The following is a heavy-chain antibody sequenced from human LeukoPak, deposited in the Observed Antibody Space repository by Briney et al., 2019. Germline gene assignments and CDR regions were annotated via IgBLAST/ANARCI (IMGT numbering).Heavy chain of an antibody. CDR2: IYYSGST. V-gene: IGHV4-39*07. CDR1: GGSISSSSYY. Sequence: SETLSLTCTVSGGSISSSSYYWGWIRQPPRKGLEWIGSIYYSGSTYYNPSLKSRVTISVDTSKNQFSLKLSSVTAADTAVYYCARTWIVVVPAASVWFDPWGQGTLVTVSS. J-gene: IGHJ5*02. CDR3: ARTWIVVVPAASVWFDP. D-gene: IGHD2-2*01.